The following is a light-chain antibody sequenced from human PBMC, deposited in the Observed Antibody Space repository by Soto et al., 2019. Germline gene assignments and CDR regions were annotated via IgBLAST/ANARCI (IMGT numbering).Light chain of an antibody. CDR3: GAWDSSLSVVV. CDR1: SANIGSNY. Sequence: QSVLTQPPSVSAAPGQKVTISCSGSSANIGSNYVSWYQHLPGTAPKLVIYDSDKRPSEIPDRFSGSKSGTSATLDITGLQTGDEADYYFGAWDSSLSVVVFGGGTKLTVL. CDR2: DSD. V-gene: IGLV1-51*01. J-gene: IGLJ2*01.